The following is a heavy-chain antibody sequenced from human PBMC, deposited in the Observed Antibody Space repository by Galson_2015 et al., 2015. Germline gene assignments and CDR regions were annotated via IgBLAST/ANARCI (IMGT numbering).Heavy chain of an antibody. V-gene: IGHV1-46*01. CDR3: ARASNSGSYHAY. CDR1: GYTFTSYY. Sequence: SVKVSCKASGYTFTSYYMHWVRQAPGQGLEWMGIVNPSGGSTSYAQKFQGRVTMTRDTSTSTVYMELSSLRSVDTAVYYCARASNSGSYHAYWGQGTLVTVSS. J-gene: IGHJ4*02. CDR2: VNPSGGST. D-gene: IGHD1-26*01.